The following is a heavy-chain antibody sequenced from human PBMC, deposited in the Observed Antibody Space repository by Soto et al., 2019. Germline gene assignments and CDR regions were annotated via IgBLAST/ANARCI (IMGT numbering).Heavy chain of an antibody. V-gene: IGHV5-10-1*03. CDR2: IDPSDSYT. J-gene: IGHJ5*02. CDR3: AGERSSWLGWFDP. D-gene: IGHD6-13*01. CDR1: GYSFTNYW. Sequence: EVQLVQSGAEVKKPGESLRISCKGSGYSFTNYWISLVRQMPGKGLEWMGRIDPSDSYTNYSPSFQGHVTISADKSISTAYLQWSSLKASDTAMYYCAGERSSWLGWFDPWGQGTLVTVSS.